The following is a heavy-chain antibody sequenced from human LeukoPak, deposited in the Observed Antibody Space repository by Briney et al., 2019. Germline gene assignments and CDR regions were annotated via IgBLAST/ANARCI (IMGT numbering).Heavy chain of an antibody. J-gene: IGHJ4*02. Sequence: PGRSLRLSCAASAFTFSSYGMHGVRQAPGKGLEWVAVISYDGSNKYYADSVKGRFTISRDNSKNTLYLQMNSLRAEDTAVYYCAKGRKGVPAVFDYWGQGTLVTVSS. V-gene: IGHV3-30*18. D-gene: IGHD2-2*01. CDR1: AFTFSSYG. CDR2: ISYDGSNK. CDR3: AKGRKGVPAVFDY.